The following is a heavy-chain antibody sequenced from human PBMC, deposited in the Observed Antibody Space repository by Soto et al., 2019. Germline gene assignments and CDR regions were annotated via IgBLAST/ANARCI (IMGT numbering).Heavy chain of an antibody. CDR2: ISGSGGRA. Sequence: EVQLLESGGGLVQAGGSLRLSCAASGFTFRKYAMSWVRQAPGKGLEWVSAISGSGGRAYYAASVKGCITISRDNSKNTQYPQMNSLRTEDTAVYYCAKERGPEYSHSHFDYWGQGPLVAVSS. CDR3: AKERGPEYSHSHFDY. J-gene: IGHJ4*02. V-gene: IGHV3-23*01. D-gene: IGHD5-12*01. CDR1: GFTFRKYA.